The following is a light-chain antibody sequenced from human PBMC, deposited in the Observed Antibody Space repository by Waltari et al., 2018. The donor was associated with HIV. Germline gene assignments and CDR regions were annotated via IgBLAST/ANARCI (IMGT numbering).Light chain of an antibody. CDR2: GAF. J-gene: IGKJ3*01. V-gene: IGKV1-33*01. CDR1: HDISSY. Sequence: DIQMTQSPSSLSASIGDRVTITCQASHDISSYLNWYQQKPGKAPKLLISGAFDLETGVPSRFSGSGSGTDFTFTISSLQPVDIATYYCQQYDNVPVTFGPGTKVEIK. CDR3: QQYDNVPVT.